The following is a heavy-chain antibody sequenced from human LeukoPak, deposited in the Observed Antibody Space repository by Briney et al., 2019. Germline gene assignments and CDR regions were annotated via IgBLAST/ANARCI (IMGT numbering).Heavy chain of an antibody. V-gene: IGHV1-18*01. CDR1: GYTFTSYG. Sequence: ASVKISCKASGYTFTSYGISWVRQAPGQGLEWMGWISAYNGNTNYAQKLQGRVTMTTDTYTSTAYMELRRLRSDDTAVYYCARGGDYYGSGSYWSGTNCFDPWGQGTLVTVSS. CDR3: ARGGDYYGSGSYWSGTNCFDP. CDR2: ISAYNGNT. D-gene: IGHD3-10*01. J-gene: IGHJ5*02.